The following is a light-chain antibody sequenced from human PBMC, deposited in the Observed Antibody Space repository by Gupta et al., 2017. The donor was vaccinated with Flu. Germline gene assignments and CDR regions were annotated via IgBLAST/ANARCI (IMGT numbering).Light chain of an antibody. J-gene: IGLJ3*02. V-gene: IGLV2-14*01. Sequence: SIAISCTGTSSDVGNYKYVSWYQHHPGKVPKLIIYEVSGRPSGVSDRFSGSKSGNTASLTISGLQVEDEADYYCSSCTSSSTLLFGGGTKLTVL. CDR1: SSDVGNYKY. CDR3: SSCTSSSTLL. CDR2: EVS.